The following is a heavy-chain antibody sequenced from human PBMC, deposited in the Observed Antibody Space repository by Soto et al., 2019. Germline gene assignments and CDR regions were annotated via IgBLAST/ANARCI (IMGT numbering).Heavy chain of an antibody. J-gene: IGHJ4*02. V-gene: IGHV4-59*01. Sequence: SETLSLTCTVSGGSISSYYWSWIRQPPGKGLEWIGYIYYSVSTNYNPSLKSRVTMSADTSKNQFSLKLNSVTAADTAVYYCARMNYYDTSGYPFDYWGQGMMVTVSS. D-gene: IGHD3-22*01. CDR3: ARMNYYDTSGYPFDY. CDR1: GGSISSYY. CDR2: IYYSVST.